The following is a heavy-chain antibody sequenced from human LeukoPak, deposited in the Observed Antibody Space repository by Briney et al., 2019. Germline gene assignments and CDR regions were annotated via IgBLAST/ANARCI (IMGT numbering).Heavy chain of an antibody. J-gene: IGHJ4*02. CDR3: AKDPIRYGSGSYVDY. CDR2: IWYDGSNK. D-gene: IGHD3-10*01. Sequence: PGGSLRLSCAASGFTSSSYGMHWVRQAPGKGLEWVAVIWYDGSNKYYADSVKGRFTISRDNSKNTLYLQMNSLRAEDTAVYYCAKDPIRYGSGSYVDYWGQGTLVTVSS. V-gene: IGHV3-33*06. CDR1: GFTSSSYG.